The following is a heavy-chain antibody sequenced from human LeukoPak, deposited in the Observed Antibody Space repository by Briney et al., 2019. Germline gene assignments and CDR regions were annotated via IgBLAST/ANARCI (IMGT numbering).Heavy chain of an antibody. V-gene: IGHV1-8*03. CDR2: MXPNSGNT. J-gene: IGHJ6*03. CDR1: GYTFTSYD. CDR3: AXXXFWXXXWXGLYYYYYXXV. D-gene: IGHD3-3*01. Sequence: ASVKVSCEASGYTFTSYDINWVRQATGQGLEWMGWMXPNSGNTGYAQKFQGRVTITRNTSISTAYMELSSLRSEDTAVSYCAXXXFWXXXWXGLYYYYYXXVWGXGTTVXXSS.